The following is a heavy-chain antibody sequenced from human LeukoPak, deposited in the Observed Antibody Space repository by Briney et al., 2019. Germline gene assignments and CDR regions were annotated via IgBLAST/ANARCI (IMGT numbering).Heavy chain of an antibody. J-gene: IGHJ5*02. CDR1: GGSISSGSYY. Sequence: PSETLSLTCTVSGGSISSGSYYWSWIRQPAGKGLELIGRIYTSGSTNYNPSLKSRVTISVDTSKNQFSLKLSSVTAADTAVYYCARGGDYYDSSGYYHWGQGTLVTVSS. CDR2: IYTSGST. CDR3: ARGGDYYDSSGYYH. V-gene: IGHV4-61*02. D-gene: IGHD3-22*01.